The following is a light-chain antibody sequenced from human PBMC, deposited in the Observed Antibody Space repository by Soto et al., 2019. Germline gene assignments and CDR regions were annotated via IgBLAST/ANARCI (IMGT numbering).Light chain of an antibody. CDR2: GAS. V-gene: IGKV3-15*01. J-gene: IGKJ2*01. CDR3: QQSNNWPYT. CDR1: QSVSDN. Sequence: EIVMTQSPATLSVSPGERVILSCRASQSVSDNLAWYQQKPGQAPRLLIYGASTRATTIPARFSGSGSGTEFTLNISSLQSEDLAVYYCQQSNNWPYTFGQGTRLDIK.